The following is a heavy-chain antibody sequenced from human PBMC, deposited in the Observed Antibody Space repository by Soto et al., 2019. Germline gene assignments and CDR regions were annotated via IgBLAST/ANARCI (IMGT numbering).Heavy chain of an antibody. Sequence: QVQLQESGPGLVKPSQTLSLTCTVSGGSISSGGYYWSWIRQHPGKGLEWIGYIYYSGSTYYNPSLKSRVTISVDTSKNQFSLKLSSVTAADTAVYYCARDPRLITFQTIPNPGVFDIWGQGTMVTVSS. CDR2: IYYSGST. D-gene: IGHD3-16*01. J-gene: IGHJ3*02. V-gene: IGHV4-31*03. CDR1: GGSISSGGYY. CDR3: ARDPRLITFQTIPNPGVFDI.